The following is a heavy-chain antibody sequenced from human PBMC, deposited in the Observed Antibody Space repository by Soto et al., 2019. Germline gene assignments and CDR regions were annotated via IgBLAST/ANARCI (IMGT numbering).Heavy chain of an antibody. Sequence: QVQLVESGGGVVQPGRSLRLSCAASGFTFSSYGMHWVRQAPGKGLEWVAVIWYDGSNKYYADSVKGRFTISRDNSKNTLYLQMNSLRAEDTAVYYCARDRDWGGMDVWGHGTTVTVSS. CDR2: IWYDGSNK. CDR1: GFTFSSYG. D-gene: IGHD3-16*01. CDR3: ARDRDWGGMDV. J-gene: IGHJ6*02. V-gene: IGHV3-33*01.